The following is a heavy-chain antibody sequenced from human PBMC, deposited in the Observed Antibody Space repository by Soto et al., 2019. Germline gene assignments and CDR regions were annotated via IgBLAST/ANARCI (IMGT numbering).Heavy chain of an antibody. Sequence: DVQLLESGGHWVQPGGSLRLSCSASGFTLSSYAMSWVRQAPGKGLEWGSSISAGGDMTYNSDSVRGRFTISRDNSNNALFLQMHNLRIEDTALYYCARGDRGGSGSPASYYYSGWDVWGQGATVIVS. CDR3: ARGDRGGSGSPASYYYSGWDV. V-gene: IGHV3-23*01. D-gene: IGHD3-10*01. CDR1: GFTLSSYA. J-gene: IGHJ6*02. CDR2: ISAGGDMT.